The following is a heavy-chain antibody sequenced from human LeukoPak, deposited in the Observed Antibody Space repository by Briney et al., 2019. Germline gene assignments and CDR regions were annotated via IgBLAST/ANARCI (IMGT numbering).Heavy chain of an antibody. CDR1: GGSMRSYY. CDR3: YICSSTSCYRY. V-gene: IGHV4-4*07. Sequence: SETLSLTCSVSGGSMRSYYWSWIRQPAGKGLEWIGRIYTSGSTNYNPSLKSRVTMSVDTSKNQFSLKLSSVTAADTAVYYCYICSSTSCYRYWGQGTLVTVAS. D-gene: IGHD2-2*01. CDR2: IYTSGST. J-gene: IGHJ4*02.